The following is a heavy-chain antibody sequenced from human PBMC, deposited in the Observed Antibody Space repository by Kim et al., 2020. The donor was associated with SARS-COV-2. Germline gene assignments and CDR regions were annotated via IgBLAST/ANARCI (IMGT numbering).Heavy chain of an antibody. CDR1: GDSVSSKSVA. CDR2: TYYRSKWLA. Sequence: SQTLSLTCAISGDSVSSKSVAWNWIRQSPSRCLEWLGRTYYRSKWLADYSTSVKSRITINPDTSKTQFSLQLNSVTPDDTAVYYCARSRSGALDYWGQGTLVTVSS. J-gene: IGHJ4*02. D-gene: IGHD6-19*01. CDR3: ARSRSGALDY. V-gene: IGHV6-1*01.